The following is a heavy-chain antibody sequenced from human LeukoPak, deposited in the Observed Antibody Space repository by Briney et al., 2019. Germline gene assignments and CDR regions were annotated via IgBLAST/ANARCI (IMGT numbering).Heavy chain of an antibody. CDR2: INPSGGST. Sequence: ASVKVSCKASGYTLTSYYMHWVRQAPGQGLEWMGIINPSGGSTSYAQKFQGRVTMTRDTSTSTVYMELSSLRSEDTAVYSCANTRRYSGYLDYWGQGTLVTVSS. D-gene: IGHD5-12*01. CDR3: ANTRRYSGYLDY. V-gene: IGHV1-46*01. J-gene: IGHJ4*02. CDR1: GYTLTSYY.